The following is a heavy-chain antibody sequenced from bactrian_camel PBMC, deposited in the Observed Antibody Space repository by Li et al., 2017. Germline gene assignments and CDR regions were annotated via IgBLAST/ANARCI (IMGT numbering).Heavy chain of an antibody. Sequence: VQLVESGGGLVQPGGSLRLSCAGSGFSFNTYYMTWVRQAPGKGLEWVSAINSGGGITYYADSVKGRFTISRDNAKNTVHLQMNSLKPEDAGVYYCAADYFSYAPPCPSLAAMTGPTLTRLTGFGYWGQGTQVTVS. J-gene: IGHJ6*01. V-gene: IGHV3S40*01. CDR3: AADYFSYAPPCPSLAAMTGPTLTRLTGFGY. CDR1: GFSFNTYY. CDR2: INSGGGIT. D-gene: IGHD4*01.